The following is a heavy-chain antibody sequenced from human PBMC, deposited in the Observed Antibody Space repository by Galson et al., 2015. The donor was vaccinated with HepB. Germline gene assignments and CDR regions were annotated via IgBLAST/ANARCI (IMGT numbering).Heavy chain of an antibody. J-gene: IGHJ4*02. CDR2: TGGSGGTA. CDR3: ARHRYFGSVSYDH. CDR1: GFTFNFYA. Sequence: SLRLSCAASGFTFNFYAMTWVRQAPGKGLEWVSATGGSGGTAYYADSVKGRFTISRDNSKNKLFLQMNSLRAEDTAVYYCARHRYFGSVSYDHWGQGTLVTVSS. D-gene: IGHD3-10*01. V-gene: IGHV3-23*01.